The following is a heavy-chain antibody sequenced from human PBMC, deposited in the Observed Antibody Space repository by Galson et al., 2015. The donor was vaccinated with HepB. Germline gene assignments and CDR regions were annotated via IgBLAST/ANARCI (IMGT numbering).Heavy chain of an antibody. CDR2: ISGSYTI. Sequence: SLRLSCAASGFTFSTYTMNWVRQAPGKGLEWVSSISGSYTIYYADSVKGRFTISRDNAKNSLDLQMNSLRDEDTAVYYCARRSSGNSFDYWGRGTLVTLSS. CDR1: GFTFSTYT. V-gene: IGHV3-69-1*01. CDR3: ARRSSGNSFDY. D-gene: IGHD1-26*01. J-gene: IGHJ4*02.